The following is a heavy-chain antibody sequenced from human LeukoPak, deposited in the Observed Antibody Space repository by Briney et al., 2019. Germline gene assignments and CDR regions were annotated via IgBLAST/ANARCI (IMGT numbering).Heavy chain of an antibody. V-gene: IGHV3-21*01. CDR3: VRDGLEFVRSGLYYYYMAV. Sequence: PGGCLRLSCAPSGFSFSSYSTNCVRHAPKKGLEWVSSISSMSGEINYTDSVKGRFSTSTDKAKNSLYLQMNSLRAEETGVYYCVRDGLEFVRSGLYYYYMAVWGKGNTVTVSS. D-gene: IGHD3-3*01. CDR2: ISSMSGEI. J-gene: IGHJ6*03. CDR1: GFSFSSYS.